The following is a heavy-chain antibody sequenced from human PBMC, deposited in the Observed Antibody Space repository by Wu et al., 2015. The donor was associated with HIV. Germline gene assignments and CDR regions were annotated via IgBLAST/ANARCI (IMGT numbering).Heavy chain of an antibody. CDR2: IIPIFGTA. V-gene: IGHV1-69*13. CDR3: ARGYYYDSSGYYDALGF. Sequence: QVQLVQSGAEVKKPGSSVKVSCKASGGTFNSYIINWVRQAPGQGLEWMGRIIPIFGTANYAQKFQGRVTITADESTTTAYMELSSLRSEDTAVYYCARGYYYDSSGYYDALGFWGQGTLVTVSS. CDR1: GGTFNSYI. D-gene: IGHD3-22*01. J-gene: IGHJ4*02.